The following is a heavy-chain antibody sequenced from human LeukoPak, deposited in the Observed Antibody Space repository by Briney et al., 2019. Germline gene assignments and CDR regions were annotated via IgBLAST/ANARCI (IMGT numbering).Heavy chain of an antibody. J-gene: IGHJ4*02. CDR2: IGTGGSIT. V-gene: IGHV3-11*04. D-gene: IGHD2-2*01. CDR3: ARDMGGAGCSSTSCYSDSDY. Sequence: GGSLRLSCAASGVTFSDYYMSWIRQAPGKGLQWVSYIGTGGSITYYADSVKGRFTISRDNAKNSLYLQMNSLRAEDTAVYYCARDMGGAGCSSTSCYSDSDYWGQGTLVTVSS. CDR1: GVTFSDYY.